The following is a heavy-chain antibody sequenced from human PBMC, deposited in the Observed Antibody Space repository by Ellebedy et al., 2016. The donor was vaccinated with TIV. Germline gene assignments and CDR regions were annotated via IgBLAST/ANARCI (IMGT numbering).Heavy chain of an antibody. CDR2: FYYGGSA. CDR3: ARDFERRIPAAGGMFYFDF. J-gene: IGHJ4*02. V-gene: IGHV4-39*07. Sequence: MPSETLSLTCTVSGDSIDTSTYYWGWIRQPPGKGLEWIGSFYYGGSAYYNPSLKSRVTMSLDTSNSQVSLKLSSVTAADTAVYYCARDFERRIPAAGGMFYFDFWGQGALVTVAS. CDR1: GDSIDTSTYY. D-gene: IGHD6-13*01.